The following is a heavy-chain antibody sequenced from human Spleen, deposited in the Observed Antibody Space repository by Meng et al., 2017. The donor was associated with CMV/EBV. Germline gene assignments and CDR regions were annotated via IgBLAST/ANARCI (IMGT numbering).Heavy chain of an antibody. Sequence: GGSLRLSCAASGFTFSGSAMHWVRQASGKGLEWVGRIRSKANSYATAYAASVKGRFTISRDDSKNTAYLQMNSLKTEDTAVYYCTGREGDTALGRDYWGQGTLVTVSS. J-gene: IGHJ4*02. D-gene: IGHD5-18*01. CDR1: GFTFSGSA. V-gene: IGHV3-73*01. CDR2: IRSKANSYAT. CDR3: TGREGDTALGRDY.